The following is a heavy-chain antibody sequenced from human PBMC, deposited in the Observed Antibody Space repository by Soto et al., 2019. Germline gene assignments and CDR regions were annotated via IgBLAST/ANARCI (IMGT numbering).Heavy chain of an antibody. D-gene: IGHD6-13*01. J-gene: IGHJ4*02. V-gene: IGHV3-33*01. Sequence: QVPLVESGGRVVQPGRSLRLSCAASGFTFNSNAMHWVRQAPGKGLEWVAVISFDGSDTFYGDSVKGRFTISRDNSENTLYLQMNSLRAEDTAVYYCARDHDNRSWYGYLAYWGQGTLVTVSS. CDR2: ISFDGSDT. CDR1: GFTFNSNA. CDR3: ARDHDNRSWYGYLAY.